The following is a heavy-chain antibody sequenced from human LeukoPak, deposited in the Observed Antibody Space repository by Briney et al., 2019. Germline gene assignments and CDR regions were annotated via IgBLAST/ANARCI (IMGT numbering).Heavy chain of an antibody. CDR1: GDSISTYY. V-gene: IGHV4-59*08. D-gene: IGHD3-10*01. J-gene: IGHJ4*02. Sequence: SETLSLTCTVSGDSISTYYWSWIRQPPGKGLEWIGYIYYSGSTNYNPSLKSRVTISVDTSKNQFSLKLSSVTAADTAVYYCAFQQSRGGFGYWGQGTLVTVSS. CDR2: IYYSGST. CDR3: AFQQSRGGFGY.